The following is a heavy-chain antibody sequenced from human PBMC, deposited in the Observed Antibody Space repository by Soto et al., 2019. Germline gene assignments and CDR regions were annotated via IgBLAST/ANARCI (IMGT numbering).Heavy chain of an antibody. CDR3: TNPPTPRDQHAIDI. CDR1: GFTFSNAW. D-gene: IGHD1-1*01. V-gene: IGHV3-15*01. CDR2: NKSKTDGGTT. J-gene: IGHJ3*02. Sequence: GGSLRLSCAASGFTFSNAWMNWVRQAPGKGLEWVGRNKSKTDGGTTDYAAPVKGRFTISRDDSKYPLYLLMNSLKTVDTAVNYCTNPPTPRDQHAIDIWGQGT.